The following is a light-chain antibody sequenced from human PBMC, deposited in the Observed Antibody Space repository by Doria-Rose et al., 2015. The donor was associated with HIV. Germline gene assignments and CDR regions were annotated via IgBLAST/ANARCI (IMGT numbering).Light chain of an antibody. Sequence: TQSPSSLSASIGDRVTTTCRASQTVSTYLNWFQQEPGKAPKLLIYAASRLQSGVPSRFSGSGSGTDFTLTIRGLQPGDFATYYGQQPYSSPKWTGGQGTK. CDR1: QTVSTY. V-gene: IGKV1-39*01. J-gene: IGKJ1*01. CDR2: AAS. CDR3: QQPYSSPKWT.